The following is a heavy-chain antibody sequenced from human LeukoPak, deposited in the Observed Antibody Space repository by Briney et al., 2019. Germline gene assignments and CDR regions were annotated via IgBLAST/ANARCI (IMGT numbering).Heavy chain of an antibody. D-gene: IGHD3-22*01. CDR3: ARDRYYYDSSGYYFYDY. CDR2: ISSSGSTI. V-gene: IGHV3-48*03. Sequence: PGGSLRLSCAASGFTFSSYEMNWVRQAPGKGLEWVSYISSSGSTIYYAGSVKGRFTISRDNAKNSLYLQMNSLRAEDTAVYYCARDRYYYDSSGYYFYDYWGQGTLVTVSS. CDR1: GFTFSSYE. J-gene: IGHJ4*02.